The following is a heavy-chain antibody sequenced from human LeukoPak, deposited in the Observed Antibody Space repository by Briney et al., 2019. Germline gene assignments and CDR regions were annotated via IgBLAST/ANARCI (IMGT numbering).Heavy chain of an antibody. CDR3: ARDYVDDIPMIKDY. D-gene: IGHD2-8*01. CDR2: IIPIFGTA. Sequence: GASVKVSCKASGGTFSSYAISWVRQAPGQGPEWMGGIIPIFGTANYAQKFQGRVTITADESTSTAYMELSSLRSEDTAVYYCARDYVDDIPMIKDYWGQGTLVTVSS. CDR1: GGTFSSYA. V-gene: IGHV1-69*13. J-gene: IGHJ4*02.